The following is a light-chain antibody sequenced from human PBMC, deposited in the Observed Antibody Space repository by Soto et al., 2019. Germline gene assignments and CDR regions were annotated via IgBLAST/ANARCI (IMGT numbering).Light chain of an antibody. CDR2: GAS. J-gene: IGKJ1*01. V-gene: IGKV3-20*01. Sequence: EIVLTQSPGTLSLSPGERATLSCRASQGVSNYLAWYHQKAGQAPRLLIYGASSRATGIPDRFSASGSGTDFSLTISRLEPEDFAVYYCQQYGRAPPTFGQGTKVDIK. CDR3: QQYGRAPPT. CDR1: QGVSNY.